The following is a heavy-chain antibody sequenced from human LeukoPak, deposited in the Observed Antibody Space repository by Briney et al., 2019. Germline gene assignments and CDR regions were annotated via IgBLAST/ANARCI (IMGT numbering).Heavy chain of an antibody. CDR1: GGSFSGYY. Sequence: SETLSLTRAVYGGSFSGYYWSWIRQPPGKGLEWIGEINHSGSTNYNPSLKSRVTISVDTSKNQFSLKLSSVTAADTAVYYCARGVQQLALDYWGQGTLVTVSS. D-gene: IGHD6-13*01. J-gene: IGHJ4*02. CDR2: INHSGST. CDR3: ARGVQQLALDY. V-gene: IGHV4-34*01.